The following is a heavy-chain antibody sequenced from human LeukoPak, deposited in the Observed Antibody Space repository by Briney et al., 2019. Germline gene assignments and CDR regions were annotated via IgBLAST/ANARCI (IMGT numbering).Heavy chain of an antibody. V-gene: IGHV3-13*01. Sequence: GGSLRLSCAASGFSFSRYDMHWVRQVSGKGLEWVSAIGTTGDTYYAGSVKGRFTMSRENAKNSLYLHMNSLRAGDTAVYYCARDKGSSWVFDYWGQGILVTVSS. CDR2: IGTTGDT. D-gene: IGHD6-13*01. CDR3: ARDKGSSWVFDY. J-gene: IGHJ4*02. CDR1: GFSFSRYD.